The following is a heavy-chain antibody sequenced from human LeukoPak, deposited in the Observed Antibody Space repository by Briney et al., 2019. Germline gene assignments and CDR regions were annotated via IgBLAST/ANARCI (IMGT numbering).Heavy chain of an antibody. D-gene: IGHD3-16*01. CDR2: IKHDESEK. Sequence: GGSLRLSCAASGVTVNTNYMSWVRQAPGKGLEWVANIKHDESEKNYLDSVKGRFTISRDNAQNSLYLQMNGLRVEDTAVYYCTRRLDDWGQGTLVTVSS. CDR3: TRRLDD. V-gene: IGHV3-7*01. CDR1: GVTVNTNY. J-gene: IGHJ4*02.